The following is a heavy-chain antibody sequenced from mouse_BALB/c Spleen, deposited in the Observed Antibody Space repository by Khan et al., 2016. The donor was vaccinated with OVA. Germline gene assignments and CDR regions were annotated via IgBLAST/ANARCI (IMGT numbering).Heavy chain of an antibody. Sequence: QIQLVQSGPELKKPGETVKISCKASGYTFTNYGMNWVKQAPGQGLKWMGWINTYIGEPTYADDFQGRFAFSLETSASTAYLQINNLKHEDTATYFWARSKGNYWFAYWGQGTLVSVSA. V-gene: IGHV9-3-1*01. J-gene: IGHJ3*01. CDR3: ARSKGNYWFAY. CDR2: INTYIGEP. CDR1: GYTFTNYG. D-gene: IGHD2-1*01.